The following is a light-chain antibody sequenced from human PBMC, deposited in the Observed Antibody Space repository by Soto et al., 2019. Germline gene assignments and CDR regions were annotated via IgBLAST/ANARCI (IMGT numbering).Light chain of an antibody. Sequence: EIVITPTPATLSLSPGERATLSCRASQSLTTDLAWYQQKPGQPPRLLIYGASTRDTDFPARFSGSGSGTDFTLTISRLEPEDSAVYYCQFYGSSLITFGQGTRLEIK. V-gene: IGKV3-15*01. J-gene: IGKJ5*01. CDR3: QFYGSSLIT. CDR2: GAS. CDR1: QSLTTD.